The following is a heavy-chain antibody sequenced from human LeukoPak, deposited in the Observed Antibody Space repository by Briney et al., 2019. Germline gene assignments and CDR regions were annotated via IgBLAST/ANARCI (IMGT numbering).Heavy chain of an antibody. D-gene: IGHD3-3*01. CDR3: AKGDVGIFGVIAFDS. V-gene: IGHV3-23*01. CDR1: GFSFSSYA. Sequence: PGGSLRLSCAASGFSFSSYAMSWVRQAPGKGLEWVSTISTGGSDTYYADSVKGRFTISRDNSKKTMYMQMNSLRAVDTAVYYCAKGDVGIFGVIAFDSWGQGALVTVTS. J-gene: IGHJ4*02. CDR2: ISTGGSDT.